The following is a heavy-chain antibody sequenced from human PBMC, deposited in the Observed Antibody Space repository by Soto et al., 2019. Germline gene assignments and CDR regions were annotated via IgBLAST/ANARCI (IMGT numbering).Heavy chain of an antibody. V-gene: IGHV1-69*01. CDR1: GGTFSSYA. Sequence: QVQLVQSGAEVKKPGSSVKVSCKASGGTFSSYAISWVRQAPGQGLEWMGGIIPIFGTANYAQKFQGRVTITADESTSTAYMELSSLRSEDTAVYYCARDGGGSSGWYGGDFDYWGQGTLVTVSS. CDR3: ARDGGGSSGWYGGDFDY. J-gene: IGHJ4*02. D-gene: IGHD6-19*01. CDR2: IIPIFGTA.